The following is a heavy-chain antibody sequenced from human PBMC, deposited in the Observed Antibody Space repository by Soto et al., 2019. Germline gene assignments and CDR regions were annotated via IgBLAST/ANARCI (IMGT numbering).Heavy chain of an antibody. J-gene: IGHJ6*02. V-gene: IGHV3-74*01. CDR2: INSDGSTT. Sequence: GGSLRLSCAASGFTFSNYPMSWVRQAPGKGLEWVSGINSDGSTTSYADSVKGRFTISRDNAKNTLYLQMNSLRAEDTAVYYCARVVYGMDVWGQGTTVTVSS. CDR1: GFTFSNYP. CDR3: ARVVYGMDV.